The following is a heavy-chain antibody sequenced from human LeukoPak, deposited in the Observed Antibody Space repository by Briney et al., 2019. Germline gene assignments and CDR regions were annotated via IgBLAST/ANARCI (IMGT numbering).Heavy chain of an antibody. V-gene: IGHV1-8*03. J-gene: IGHJ5*02. D-gene: IGHD6-19*01. CDR3: ARGRQQWLVRGSWFDP. CDR1: GYTFTSYD. Sequence: GASVKVSCKASGYTFTSYDINWVRQATGQGLEWMGWMNPNSGNTGYAQKFQGRVTITRNTSISTAYMELSSLRSEDTAVYYCARGRQQWLVRGSWFDPWGQGTLVTVS. CDR2: MNPNSGNT.